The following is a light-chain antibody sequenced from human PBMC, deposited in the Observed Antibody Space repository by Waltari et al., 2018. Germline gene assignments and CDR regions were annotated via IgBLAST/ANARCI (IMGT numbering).Light chain of an antibody. V-gene: IGKV3-15*01. CDR3: QQYNNWPPIT. CDR1: QSVSAN. CDR2: GAS. J-gene: IGKJ5*01. Sequence: IVMTRSPATLSVSPGERATLSCRASQSVSANLAWYQQKPGQAPRLLIYGASTRATGIPDRFIGSGSGTEFTLTINSLQSEDFAVYYCQQYNNWPPITFGQGTRLEIK.